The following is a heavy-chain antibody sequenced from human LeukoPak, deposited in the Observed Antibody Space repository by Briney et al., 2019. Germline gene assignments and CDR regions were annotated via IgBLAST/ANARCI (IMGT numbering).Heavy chain of an antibody. CDR2: INAGNGNT. CDR3: ARDRYYYDSSGYYSALDY. CDR1: GYTFTSYA. J-gene: IGHJ4*02. V-gene: IGHV1-3*01. Sequence: ASVKVSCKASGYTFTSYAMHWVRQAPGQRLEWMGWINAGNGNTNYAQKLQGRVTMTTDTSTSTAYMELRSLRSDDTAVYYCARDRYYYDSSGYYSALDYWGQGTLVTVSS. D-gene: IGHD3-22*01.